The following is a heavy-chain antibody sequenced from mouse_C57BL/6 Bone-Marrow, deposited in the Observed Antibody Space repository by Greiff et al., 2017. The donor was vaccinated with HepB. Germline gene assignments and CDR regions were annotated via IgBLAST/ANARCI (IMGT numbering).Heavy chain of an antibody. J-gene: IGHJ4*01. D-gene: IGHD2-10*01. CDR1: GYTFTSYW. V-gene: IGHV1-7*01. CDR2: INPSSGYT. Sequence: VQLQQSGAELAKPGASVKLSCKASGYTFTSYWMHWVKQRPGQGLEWIGYINPSSGYTKYNQKFKDKATLTADKSSSTAYMQRSSLTYEDSAVYDCARNAYCYAMDYWGQGTSGTVSS. CDR3: ARNAYCYAMDY.